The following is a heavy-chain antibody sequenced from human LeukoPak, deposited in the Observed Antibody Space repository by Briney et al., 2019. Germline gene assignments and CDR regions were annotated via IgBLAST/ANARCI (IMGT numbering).Heavy chain of an antibody. V-gene: IGHV4-38-2*01. CDR1: GYSISSGYY. D-gene: IGHD5-24*01. J-gene: IGHJ4*02. CDR2: IYHSGST. CDR3: ARHSGEEMATTDFDY. Sequence: PSETLSLTCAVSGYSISSGYYWGWIRQPPGKGLEWIGSIYHSGSTYYNPSLKSRVTISVDTSKNQFSLKLNSVTDADTAVYYCARHSGEEMATTDFDYWGQGTLVTVSS.